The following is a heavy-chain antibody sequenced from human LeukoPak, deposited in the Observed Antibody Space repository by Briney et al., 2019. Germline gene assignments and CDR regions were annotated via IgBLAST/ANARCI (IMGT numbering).Heavy chain of an antibody. CDR2: IYYSGST. CDR3: AGSPGGREIDY. CDR1: GGSISSYY. D-gene: IGHD3-16*01. Sequence: SETLSLTCTVSGGSISSYYWSWIRQPPGKGLEWIGYIYYSGSTNYNPSLKSRVTISVDTSKNQFSLKLSSVTAADTAVYYCAGSPGGREIDYWGQGTLGTGFS. V-gene: IGHV4-59*01. J-gene: IGHJ4*02.